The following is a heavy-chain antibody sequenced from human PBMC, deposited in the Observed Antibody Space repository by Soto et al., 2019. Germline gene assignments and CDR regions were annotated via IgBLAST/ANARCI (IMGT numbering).Heavy chain of an antibody. J-gene: IGHJ4*02. CDR2: VNSDESST. V-gene: IGHV3-74*01. CDR1: GFTFSNYW. CDR3: VCFECGRTAVVTAMEANGY. D-gene: IGHD2-21*02. Sequence: VGSLRLSCAASGFTFSNYWMHWVRQGPGKGLVWVSRVNSDESSTSYADSVKGRFTISRDNAKNTLYLQMRSLRFEDTALYYCVCFECGRTAVVTAMEANGYWGQGTLVTVSS.